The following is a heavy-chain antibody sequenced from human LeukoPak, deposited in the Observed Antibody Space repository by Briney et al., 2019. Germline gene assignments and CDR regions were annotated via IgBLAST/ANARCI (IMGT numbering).Heavy chain of an antibody. CDR1: GGSISSYY. CDR2: IYYSGST. Sequence: SETLSLTCTVSGGSISSYYWSWIRQPPGKGLEWIGYIYYSGSTDYNPSLKSRVTISVDTSKNQFSLKLGSVTAADTAVYYCARGYYDSSPNWYFDLWGRGTLVTVSS. J-gene: IGHJ2*01. CDR3: ARGYYDSSPNWYFDL. V-gene: IGHV4-59*01. D-gene: IGHD3-22*01.